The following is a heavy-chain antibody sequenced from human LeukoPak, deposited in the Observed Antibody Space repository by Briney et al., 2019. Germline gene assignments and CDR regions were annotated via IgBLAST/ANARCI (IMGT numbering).Heavy chain of an antibody. V-gene: IGHV4-39*01. Sequence: SETLSLTCTVSGGSISSSSYYWGWIRQPPGKGLEWIGSIYYSGSTYYNSSLKSRVTISVDTSKNQFSLKLSSVTAADTAVYYCAGQGREIWFGELRYYYYYMDVWGKGTTVTISS. J-gene: IGHJ6*03. CDR3: AGQGREIWFGELRYYYYYMDV. D-gene: IGHD3-10*01. CDR2: IYYSGST. CDR1: GGSISSSSYY.